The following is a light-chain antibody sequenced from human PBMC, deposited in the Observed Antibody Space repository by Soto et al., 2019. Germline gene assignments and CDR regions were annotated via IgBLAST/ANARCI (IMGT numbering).Light chain of an antibody. V-gene: IGLV2-14*01. Sequence: QSALTQPASVSGSPEQSITISCTGSSSDVGGYNYVSWYQQHPGKAPKLMIYEVTHRPSGVSNRFSGSKSGNTASLTISGLQAEDEADYYCSSYTRSSTDVVFGGGTKVTVL. J-gene: IGLJ2*01. CDR1: SSDVGGYNY. CDR3: SSYTRSSTDVV. CDR2: EVT.